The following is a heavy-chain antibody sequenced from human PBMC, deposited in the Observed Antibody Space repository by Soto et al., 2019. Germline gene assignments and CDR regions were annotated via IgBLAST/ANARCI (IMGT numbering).Heavy chain of an antibody. V-gene: IGHV4-38-2*01. CDR2: ISHSGTS. Sequence: PGGSLRLSCAASGFTFGSYWMSWVRQAPGKGLEWIGSISHSGTSFYNPSLRRRVTISMDTSDNHFSLKLNSLTATETAVYYCARASGGPSGGGHWSDPWGQGTLVTVSS. J-gene: IGHJ5*02. D-gene: IGHD2-15*01. CDR3: ARASGGPSGGGHWSDP. CDR1: GFTFGSYW.